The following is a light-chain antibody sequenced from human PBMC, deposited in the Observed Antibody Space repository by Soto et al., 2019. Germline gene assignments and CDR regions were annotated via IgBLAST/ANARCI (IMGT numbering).Light chain of an antibody. CDR2: GAS. CDR1: QSVSSTY. J-gene: IGKJ4*01. Sequence: EIVLTQSPCTLSLSPGEGATLSCRASQSVSSTYLAWYQQKPGQAPRLLIYGASSRATGIPDRFSGSGSGTDFTLTISRLEPEDFAVYYCQQYESSPLTFGGGTKVEIK. CDR3: QQYESSPLT. V-gene: IGKV3-20*01.